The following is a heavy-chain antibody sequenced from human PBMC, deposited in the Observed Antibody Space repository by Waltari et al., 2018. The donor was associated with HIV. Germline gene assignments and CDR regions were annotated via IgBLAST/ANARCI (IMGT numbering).Heavy chain of an antibody. D-gene: IGHD3-3*01. CDR1: GFTFSSYA. CDR3: SKSRFWIGYANPDNYGLDV. Sequence: QVSLVESGGGVVQSGRSLRLSCRTSGFTFSSYAMHWVRQTPGKGLEWLAAIWPDGRNEFGGDYGKGRFSIGRDDARTTLYLEINNLKAEDTGVYYCSKSRFWIGYANPDNYGLDVWGQGTTVTVSS. CDR2: IWPDGRNE. V-gene: IGHV3-33*03. J-gene: IGHJ6*01.